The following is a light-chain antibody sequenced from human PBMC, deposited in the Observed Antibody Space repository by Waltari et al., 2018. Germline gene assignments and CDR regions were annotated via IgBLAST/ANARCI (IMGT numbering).Light chain of an antibody. CDR2: EVT. V-gene: IGLV2-8*01. J-gene: IGLJ3*02. CDR1: SSDIGSFNY. Sequence: QSALTQPPSASGSPGQSVTLSCTGTSSDIGSFNYVSWFQQHPGKAPKLMIYEVTRRPSGVPNRFSGSKSGNTASLSVSGLQAEDEADYYCGSYTVRDSFVFGGGTKLTVL. CDR3: GSYTVRDSFV.